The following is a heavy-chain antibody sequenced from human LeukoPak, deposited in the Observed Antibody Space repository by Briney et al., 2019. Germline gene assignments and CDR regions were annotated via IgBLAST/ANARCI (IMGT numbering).Heavy chain of an antibody. V-gene: IGHV3-23*01. D-gene: IGHD6-13*01. J-gene: IGHJ4*02. CDR2: ISGSGGST. Sequence: GGSLRLSCAASGFTFSSYAMSWVRQAPGKGLEWVSAISGSGGSTYYADSVKGRFTISRDNSKNTLYLQMNSLRAEDAAVYYCATHPHPYSTTSPGYWGQGTLVTVSS. CDR3: ATHPHPYSTTSPGY. CDR1: GFTFSSYA.